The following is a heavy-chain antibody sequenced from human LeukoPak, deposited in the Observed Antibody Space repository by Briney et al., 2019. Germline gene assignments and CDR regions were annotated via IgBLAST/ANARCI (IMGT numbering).Heavy chain of an antibody. CDR2: IMPSGETR. CDR1: GFSFSNYV. D-gene: IGHD2-15*01. Sequence: GGSLRLPCAASGFSFSNYVMHWVRQAPGKGLEYVSAIMPSGETRGYANSMKGRFTTSRDNSKNTLYLQMGSLGAEDMAIYYCARDRDGGFAFDIWGQGTLVTVSS. J-gene: IGHJ3*02. CDR3: ARDRDGGFAFDI. V-gene: IGHV3-64*01.